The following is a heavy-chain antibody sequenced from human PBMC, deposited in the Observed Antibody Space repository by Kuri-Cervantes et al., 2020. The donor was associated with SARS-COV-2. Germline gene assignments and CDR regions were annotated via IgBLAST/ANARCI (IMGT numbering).Heavy chain of an antibody. D-gene: IGHD1-26*01. CDR2: IIPIFGTA. CDR1: GVTFSSYA. CDR3: ASDDVPREVLATAMMGFYGMDV. J-gene: IGHJ6*02. Sequence: SVKVSCKASGVTFSSYAISWVRQAPGQGLEWMGGIIPIFGTANYAQKFQGRVTITADESTSTAYMELSSLRSEDTAVYYCASDDVPREVLATAMMGFYGMDVWGQGTTVTVSS. V-gene: IGHV1-69*13.